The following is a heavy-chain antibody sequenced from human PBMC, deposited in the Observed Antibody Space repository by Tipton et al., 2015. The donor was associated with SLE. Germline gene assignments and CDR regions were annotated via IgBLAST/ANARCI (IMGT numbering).Heavy chain of an antibody. CDR1: GYTFTGYF. CDR3: ARGGGGLSY. Sequence: QLVQSGPEVKKPGASVLLSCKTSGYTFTGYFIHWVRQAPGQGLEWMGWINPTRGDTNYAQKFQARVTMTRDTSISTGYMELSSLRSDDAAFYYCARGGGGLSYWGQGTLVIVSS. CDR2: INPTRGDT. D-gene: IGHD2-15*01. J-gene: IGHJ4*02. V-gene: IGHV1-2*02.